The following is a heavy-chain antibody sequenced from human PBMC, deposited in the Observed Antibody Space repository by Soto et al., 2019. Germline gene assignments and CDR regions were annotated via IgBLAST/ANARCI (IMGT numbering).Heavy chain of an antibody. CDR1: GGSFSGYY. D-gene: IGHD2-2*01. J-gene: IGHJ4*02. CDR3: ARGLYCSSTSSYGDYFDY. Sequence: SETLSLTCAVYGGSFSGYYWSWIRQPPGKGLEWIGEINHSGSTNYNPSLKSRVTISVDTSKNQFSLKLSSVTAADTAVYYCARGLYCSSTSSYGDYFDYCGQRTLVTVSS. V-gene: IGHV4-34*01. CDR2: INHSGST.